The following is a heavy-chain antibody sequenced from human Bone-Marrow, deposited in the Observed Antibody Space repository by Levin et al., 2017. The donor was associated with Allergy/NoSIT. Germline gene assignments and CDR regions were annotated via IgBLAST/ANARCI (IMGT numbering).Heavy chain of an antibody. V-gene: IGHV3-53*01. CDR3: AREEGGSSAKDY. Sequence: GESLKISCAASGFTVSSNYMSWVRQAPGKGLEWVSVIYSGGSTYYADSVKGRFTISRDNSKNTLYLQMNSLRAEDTAVYYCAREEGGSSAKDYWGQGTLVTVSS. CDR2: IYSGGST. J-gene: IGHJ4*02. D-gene: IGHD1-26*01. CDR1: GFTVSSNY.